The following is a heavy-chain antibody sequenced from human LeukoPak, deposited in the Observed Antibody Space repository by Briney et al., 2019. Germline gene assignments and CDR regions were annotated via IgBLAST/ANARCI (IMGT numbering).Heavy chain of an antibody. CDR1: GFTFSSYT. CDR3: AKERQTGDYFTSDY. Sequence: GGSLRLSCAASGFTFSSYTMSWVRQAPGEGLEWLSAINNRGSSTYYAGSVKDRFTISRDNSENTLYLQMNSLTVDDTAVYFCAKERQTGDYFTSDYWGQGALVTVSS. V-gene: IGHV3-23*01. D-gene: IGHD4-17*01. CDR2: INNRGSST. J-gene: IGHJ4*02.